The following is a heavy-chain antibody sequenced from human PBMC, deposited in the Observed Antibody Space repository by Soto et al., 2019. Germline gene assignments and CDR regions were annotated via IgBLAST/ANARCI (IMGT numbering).Heavy chain of an antibody. V-gene: IGHV1-46*03. CDR1: GYTFTSYY. Sequence: ASVKVSCKASGYTFTSYYMHWVRQAPGQGLEWMGIINPSGGSTSYAQKYQGRVTMTRDTSTSTVYMELSSLRSEDTAVYYFARDYYGSGSYHYYYYYYYMDVWGKGTTVTVSS. D-gene: IGHD3-10*01. CDR2: INPSGGST. CDR3: ARDYYGSGSYHYYYYYYYMDV. J-gene: IGHJ6*03.